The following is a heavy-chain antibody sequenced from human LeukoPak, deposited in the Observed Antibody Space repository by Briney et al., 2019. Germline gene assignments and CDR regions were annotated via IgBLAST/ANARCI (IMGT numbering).Heavy chain of an antibody. V-gene: IGHV3-23*01. CDR2: ISSSGGAT. J-gene: IGHJ4*02. CDR1: GFTFSTYG. CDR3: AKMAGSGSYSFFSQYYFDY. Sequence: GGSLRLSCAASGFTFSTYGMNWVRQAPGKGLEWVSGISSSGGATYYADSVKGRFSISRDNSKNTLYLEMNSLRPEDTAVYYCAKMAGSGSYSFFSQYYFDYWGQGTLVTVSS. D-gene: IGHD3-10*01.